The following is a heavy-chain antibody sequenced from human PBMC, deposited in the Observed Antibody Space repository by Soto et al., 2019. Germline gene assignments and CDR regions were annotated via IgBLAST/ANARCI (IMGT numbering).Heavy chain of an antibody. CDR1: GFTFSSYG. D-gene: IGHD2-21*02. J-gene: IGHJ6*02. V-gene: IGHV3-30*18. Sequence: GGSLRLSCAASGFTFSSYGMHWVRQAPGKGLEWVPVISYDGSNKYYADSVKGRFTISRDNSKNTLYLQMNSLRAEDTAVYYCAKDLNDIVVVTAIPGYYGMDVWGQGTTVTVSS. CDR3: AKDLNDIVVVTAIPGYYGMDV. CDR2: ISYDGSNK.